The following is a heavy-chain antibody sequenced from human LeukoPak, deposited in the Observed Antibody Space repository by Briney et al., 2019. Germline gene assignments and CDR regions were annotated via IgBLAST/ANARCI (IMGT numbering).Heavy chain of an antibody. CDR3: ARAGYSSSWYWYSTRPDAFDI. Sequence: SVKVSCKASGGTFSSYAISWVRQAPGQGLEWMGGIIPIFGTANYAQKFQGRVTITADESTSTAYMELSSLRSEDTAVYYCARAGYSSSWYWYSTRPDAFDIWGQGTMVTVSS. CDR1: GGTFSSYA. J-gene: IGHJ3*02. V-gene: IGHV1-69*13. CDR2: IIPIFGTA. D-gene: IGHD6-13*01.